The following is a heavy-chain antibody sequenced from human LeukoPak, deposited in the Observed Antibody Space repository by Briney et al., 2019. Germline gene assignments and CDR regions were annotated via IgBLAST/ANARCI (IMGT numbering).Heavy chain of an antibody. Sequence: SETLSLTCAVSGGSISGSSYYWGWIRQPPGKGLEWIGCIFHSGNTYYNPSLTSRATILLDTSNSQFSLKLNSVTAADTAVYYCAREFWVSDSKGGSWHMDVWGKGTTVTVSS. CDR1: GGSISGSSYY. D-gene: IGHD2-15*01. CDR3: AREFWVSDSKGGSWHMDV. J-gene: IGHJ6*03. V-gene: IGHV4-39*07. CDR2: IFHSGNT.